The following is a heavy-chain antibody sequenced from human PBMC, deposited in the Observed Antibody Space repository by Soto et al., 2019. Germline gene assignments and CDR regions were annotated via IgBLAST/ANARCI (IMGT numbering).Heavy chain of an antibody. CDR3: ARLGGYYQALDH. J-gene: IGHJ4*02. Sequence: SETLSLTCTVSGGSISSYYWSWIRQPPGKGLEWIGYIYYSGSTNYNPSLKSRVTIPVDTSKNQFSLNLTSVTAADTAVYYCARLGGYYQALDHWSQGTLVTVSS. CDR2: IYYSGST. D-gene: IGHD3-3*01. CDR1: GGSISSYY. V-gene: IGHV4-59*08.